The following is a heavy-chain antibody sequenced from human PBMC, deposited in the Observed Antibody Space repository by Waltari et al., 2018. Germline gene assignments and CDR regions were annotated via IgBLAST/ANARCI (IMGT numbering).Heavy chain of an antibody. J-gene: IGHJ4*02. D-gene: IGHD6-13*01. CDR2: INPNSGGT. CDR1: GYTFTGYY. CDR3: ASQFGSSWYGIDFDY. V-gene: IGHV1-2*02. Sequence: QVQLVQSGAEVKKPGASVKVSCKASGYTFTGYYMHWVRQAPGQGLEWMGWINPNSGGTNYAQKFQGRVTMTRDTSISTAYMELSRLRSDDTAVYYCASQFGSSWYGIDFDYWGQGTLVTVSS.